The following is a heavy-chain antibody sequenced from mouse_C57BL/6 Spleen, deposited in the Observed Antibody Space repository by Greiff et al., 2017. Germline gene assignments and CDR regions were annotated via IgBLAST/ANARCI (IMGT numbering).Heavy chain of an antibody. CDR3: AGGYDVGFAY. Sequence: QVQLQQPGAELVRPGSSVKLSCKASGYTFTSYWMHWVKQRPIQGLEWIGNIDPSDSETHYNQKFKDKATLTVDKSSSTAYMQLSRLTSEDSAVYYCAGGYDVGFAYWGQGTLVTVSA. CDR2: IDPSDSET. D-gene: IGHD2-2*01. J-gene: IGHJ3*01. CDR1: GYTFTSYW. V-gene: IGHV1-52*01.